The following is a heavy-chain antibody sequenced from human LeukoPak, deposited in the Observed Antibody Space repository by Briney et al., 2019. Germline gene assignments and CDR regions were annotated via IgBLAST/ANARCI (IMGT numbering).Heavy chain of an antibody. J-gene: IGHJ4*02. D-gene: IGHD3-16*02. Sequence: GGSLRLSCAASGFTFSSYAMSWVRQAPVKGLEWVSAISGGGGSTYYADSVKGRFTISRDNSKNTLYLQMNSLRAEDTAVYYCAKDRRGVWGSYRYTALFDYWGQGTLVTVSS. V-gene: IGHV3-23*01. CDR3: AKDRRGVWGSYRYTALFDY. CDR1: GFTFSSYA. CDR2: ISGGGGST.